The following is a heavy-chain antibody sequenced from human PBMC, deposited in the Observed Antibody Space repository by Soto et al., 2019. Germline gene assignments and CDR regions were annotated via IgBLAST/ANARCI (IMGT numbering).Heavy chain of an antibody. CDR2: IYPGDSDT. Sequence: PGESLKISCKGSGYRFTSYWIGWVRQMPGKGLESMGIIYPGDSDTRYSPSFQGQVTISADKSTSTAYLQWSSLKASDTAMYYCARTAAAGKYYYGMDVWGQGTTVTVSS. CDR3: ARTAAAGKYYYGMDV. J-gene: IGHJ6*02. V-gene: IGHV5-51*01. D-gene: IGHD6-13*01. CDR1: GYRFTSYW.